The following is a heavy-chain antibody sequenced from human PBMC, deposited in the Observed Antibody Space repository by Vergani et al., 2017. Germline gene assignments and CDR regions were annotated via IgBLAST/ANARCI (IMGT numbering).Heavy chain of an antibody. V-gene: IGHV1-2*02. D-gene: IGHD1-14*01. Sequence: QVQLVQSGAEVKKPGASVKVSCKASGYTFTGYYMHWVRQAPGQGLEWMGWINPNSGGTNYAQKFQGRVTMTRDTSISTAYMELSSLRSEDTAVYYCASDTGRDYYYYGMDVWGQGTTVTVSS. CDR1: GYTFTGYY. J-gene: IGHJ6*02. CDR2: INPNSGGT. CDR3: ASDTGRDYYYYGMDV.